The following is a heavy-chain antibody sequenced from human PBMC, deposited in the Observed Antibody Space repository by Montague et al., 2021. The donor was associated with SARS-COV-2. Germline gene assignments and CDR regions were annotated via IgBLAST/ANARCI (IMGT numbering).Heavy chain of an antibody. CDR3: ASPTYYYDSSGSDAFDI. D-gene: IGHD3-22*01. CDR2: IYYSGST. CDR1: GGSISSSSYY. V-gene: IGHV4-39*01. Sequence: SETLSLTCTVSGGSISSSSYYWGWIRQPPGKGLEWIGSIYYSGSTYYNPSLKGRVTISVDTPKNQFSLKLSSVTAADTAVYYCASPTYYYDSSGSDAFDIWGQGTMATVSS. J-gene: IGHJ3*02.